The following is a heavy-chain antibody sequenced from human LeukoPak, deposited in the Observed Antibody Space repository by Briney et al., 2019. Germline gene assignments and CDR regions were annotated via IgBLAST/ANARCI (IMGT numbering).Heavy chain of an antibody. CDR3: ATGPLDGSGSPWDY. CDR2: FDPEDGET. Sequence: ASVKVSCKVSGYTLTELSMHWVRQAPGKGLEWMGGFDPEDGETIYAQKFQGRVTMTEDTSTDTAYMELSSLRSEDTAVYYCATGPLDGSGSPWDYWGQGTLVTVSS. V-gene: IGHV1-24*01. CDR1: GYTLTELS. J-gene: IGHJ4*02. D-gene: IGHD3-10*01.